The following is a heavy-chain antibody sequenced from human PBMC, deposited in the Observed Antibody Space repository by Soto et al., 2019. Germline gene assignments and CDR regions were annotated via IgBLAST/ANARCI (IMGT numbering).Heavy chain of an antibody. D-gene: IGHD2-15*01. CDR2: IYQSGNT. CDR1: GGSITGSTHH. J-gene: IGHJ6*03. CDR3: ARNPVCSGDNCYSYYYFMDV. V-gene: IGHV4-39*01. Sequence: SETLSLTCTVSGGSITGSTHHWGWIRQPPGKGLEWIGSIYQSGNTYYNPSLKGRVTISVDTSKNQFSLKMSSVTAADTAVYFCARNPVCSGDNCYSYYYFMDVWGKGTTVTVSS.